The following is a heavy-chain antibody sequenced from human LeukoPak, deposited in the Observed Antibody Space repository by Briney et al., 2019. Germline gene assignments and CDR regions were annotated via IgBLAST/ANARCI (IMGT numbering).Heavy chain of an antibody. Sequence: HSGGSLRLSCAASGFTFSSYGMHWVRQAPGKGLEWVAFIRYDGSNKYYADSVKGRFTISRDNSKNTLYLQMNSLRAEDTAVYYCASSFGVVIGWFDPWGQGTLVTVSS. J-gene: IGHJ5*02. D-gene: IGHD3-3*01. CDR1: GFTFSSYG. CDR2: IRYDGSNK. CDR3: ASSFGVVIGWFDP. V-gene: IGHV3-30*02.